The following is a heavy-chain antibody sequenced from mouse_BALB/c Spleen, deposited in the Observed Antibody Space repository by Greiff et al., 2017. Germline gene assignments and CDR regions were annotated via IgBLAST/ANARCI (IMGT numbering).Heavy chain of an antibody. CDR2: IRNKANGYTT. CDR3: ARDKAFYYAMDY. CDR1: GFTFTDYY. J-gene: IGHJ4*01. D-gene: IGHD3-2*02. V-gene: IGHV7-3*02. Sequence: EVHLVESGGGLVQPGGSLRLSCATSGFTFTDYYMSWVRQPPGKALEWLGFIRNKANGYTTEYSASVKGRFTISRDNSQSILYLQMNTLRAEDSATYYCARDKAFYYAMDYWGQGTSVTVSS.